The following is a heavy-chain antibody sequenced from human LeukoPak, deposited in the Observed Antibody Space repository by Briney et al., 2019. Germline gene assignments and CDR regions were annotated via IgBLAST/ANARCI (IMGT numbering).Heavy chain of an antibody. V-gene: IGHV4-34*01. J-gene: IGHJ5*02. D-gene: IGHD3-9*01. CDR3: ARRGALRYFAPSTWFDP. Sequence: SETLSLTCAVYGGSFSGYYWSWIRQPPGKGLEWIGEINHSGSTNYNPSLKSRVTISVDTSKNQSSLKLSSVTAADTAVYYCARRGALRYFAPSTWFDPWGQGTLVTVSS. CDR1: GGSFSGYY. CDR2: INHSGST.